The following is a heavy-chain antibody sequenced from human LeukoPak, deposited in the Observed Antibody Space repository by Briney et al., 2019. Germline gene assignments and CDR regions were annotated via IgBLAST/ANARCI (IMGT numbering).Heavy chain of an antibody. CDR2: ISGRSSYI. CDR1: GFTFNRSA. V-gene: IGHV3-21*01. D-gene: IGHD6-19*01. J-gene: IGHJ6*03. Sequence: GGSLRLSCAASGFTFNRSAISWFRQAPGKGLERVSSISGRSSYIFYADSVKGRFTISRDNAKNSLYLQMNSLGAEDTAVYYCARDAQWLVPEGYYYYMDVWGKGTTVTVSS. CDR3: ARDAQWLVPEGYYYYMDV.